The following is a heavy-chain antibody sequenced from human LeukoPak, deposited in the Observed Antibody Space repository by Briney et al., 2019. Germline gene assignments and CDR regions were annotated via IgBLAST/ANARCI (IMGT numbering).Heavy chain of an antibody. CDR1: GYTFTNYG. Sequence: ASVKVSCKASGYTFTNYGISWVRQAPGQGLECMGWISAYNGNTNYAQRFQGRVTMTTDTSTSTAYMELRSLRSDDTAVYYCARVRDYGGIGEDYWGQGTLVTVSS. J-gene: IGHJ4*02. V-gene: IGHV1-18*01. D-gene: IGHD3-16*01. CDR2: ISAYNGNT. CDR3: ARVRDYGGIGEDY.